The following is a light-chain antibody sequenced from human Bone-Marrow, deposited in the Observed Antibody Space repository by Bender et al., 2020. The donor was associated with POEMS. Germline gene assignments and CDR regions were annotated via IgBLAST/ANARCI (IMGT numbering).Light chain of an antibody. Sequence: QSVLTQPTSASGTPRQRVTISCSGSGSNIGNHGVNWYQQLPGEAPKLLIYYDDLLTPGFSDRFSASKSGSAASLAISELQSEDVALYYCSAWDDSLGGWVFGGGTKLTVL. CDR3: SAWDDSLGGWV. CDR2: YDD. V-gene: IGLV1-36*01. J-gene: IGLJ3*02. CDR1: GSNIGNHG.